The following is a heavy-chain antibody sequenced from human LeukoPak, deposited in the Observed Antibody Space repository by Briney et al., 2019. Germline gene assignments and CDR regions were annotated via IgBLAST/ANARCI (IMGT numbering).Heavy chain of an antibody. D-gene: IGHD2-2*01. CDR3: AKGGPPYCSGTSCYYFDY. CDR1: GFTFSSYG. J-gene: IGHJ4*02. Sequence: GGSLRLSCSASGFTFSSYGMHWVRQAPGRRLEGVAFIPYDGSNKYYADSVKGRFTISRDNSKNTLYLQMSSLRAEDTALYYCAKGGPPYCSGTSCYYFDYWGQGTLVTVSS. V-gene: IGHV3-30*02. CDR2: IPYDGSNK.